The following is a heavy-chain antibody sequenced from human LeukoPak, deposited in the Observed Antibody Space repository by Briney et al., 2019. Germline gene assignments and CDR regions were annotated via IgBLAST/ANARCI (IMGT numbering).Heavy chain of an antibody. CDR1: GYTFTSYD. CDR2: MNPNSGNT. J-gene: IGHJ1*01. D-gene: IGHD3-22*01. Sequence: ASVKVSCKASGYTFTSYDINWVRQATGQGLEWMGWMNPNSGNTGYAQKFQGGVTMTRNTSISTAYMELSSLRSEDTAVYYCARVSNYYDSSGYCFQHWGQGTLVTVSS. V-gene: IGHV1-8*01. CDR3: ARVSNYYDSSGYCFQH.